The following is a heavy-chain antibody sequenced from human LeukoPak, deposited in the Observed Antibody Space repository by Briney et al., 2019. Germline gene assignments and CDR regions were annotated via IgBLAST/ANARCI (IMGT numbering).Heavy chain of an antibody. Sequence: KPGGSLRLSCAASGFAFASYSMNWVRQAPGKGLEWVSSISRSSNYIYYADSVKGRFTISRDNAKKSLFLQMSSLRAEDTAVYYCARDSRCSGGSCYERRGWFDPWGQGTLVTVSS. CDR1: GFAFASYS. CDR3: ARDSRCSGGSCYERRGWFDP. CDR2: ISRSSNYI. D-gene: IGHD2-15*01. J-gene: IGHJ5*02. V-gene: IGHV3-21*01.